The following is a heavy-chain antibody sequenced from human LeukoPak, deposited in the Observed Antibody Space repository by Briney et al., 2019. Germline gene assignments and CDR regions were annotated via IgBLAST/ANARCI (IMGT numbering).Heavy chain of an antibody. CDR3: ARGSLRTIFDY. V-gene: IGHV7-4-1*02. CDR2: INTNTGNP. CDR1: GYTFTSYA. D-gene: IGHD5/OR15-5a*01. J-gene: IGHJ4*02. Sequence: ASVTVSCTASGYTFTSYAMNWVRQAPGQGLEWMGWINTNTGNPTYAQGFTGRFVFSLDTSVSTAYLQISSLKAEDTAVYYCARGSLRTIFDYWGQGTLVTVSS.